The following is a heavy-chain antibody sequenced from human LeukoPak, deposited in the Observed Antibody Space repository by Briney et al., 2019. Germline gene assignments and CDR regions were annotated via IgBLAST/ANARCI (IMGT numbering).Heavy chain of an antibody. V-gene: IGHV4-59*08. CDR3: ARLKFDVLTGYYEALDY. CDR2: IYYSGTT. D-gene: IGHD3-9*01. CDR1: GDSLINFY. J-gene: IGHJ4*02. Sequence: SETLSLTCTVSGDSLINFYWSWIRQPPGKGLEWIGYIYYSGTTNYNPSLKGRVTMSVDTSKNQFSLKLRSVTAADTAVYYCARLKFDVLTGYYEALDYWGQGTLVTVSS.